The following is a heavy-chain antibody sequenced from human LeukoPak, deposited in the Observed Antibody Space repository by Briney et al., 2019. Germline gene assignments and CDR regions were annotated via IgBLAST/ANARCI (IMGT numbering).Heavy chain of an antibody. V-gene: IGHV3-11*01. J-gene: IGHJ4*02. Sequence: GGSLRLSCAASGFTFSDYYMSWVRQAPGKGLEWVSYISGGGQTTYYADSVRGRFTISRDNAKNSLYLEMNSLRAEDTAVYYCARDIVLAPFDFWGQGTLVTVSS. CDR2: ISGGGQTT. CDR3: ARDIVLAPFDF. D-gene: IGHD1-26*01. CDR1: GFTFSDYY.